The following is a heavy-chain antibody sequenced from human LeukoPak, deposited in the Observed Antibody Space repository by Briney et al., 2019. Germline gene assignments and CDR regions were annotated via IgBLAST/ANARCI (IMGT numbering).Heavy chain of an antibody. V-gene: IGHV3-64D*09. Sequence: GGSLRLSCSASGFTFSCYAMHWVRQAPGKGLEYVSAISSNGGSTYYADSVKGRFTISRDNSKNTLYLQMSSLRAEDTAVYYCVTASVLSSWYLAYYYGMDVWGQGTTVTVSS. CDR3: VTASVLSSWYLAYYYGMDV. CDR1: GFTFSCYA. J-gene: IGHJ6*02. CDR2: ISSNGGST. D-gene: IGHD6-13*01.